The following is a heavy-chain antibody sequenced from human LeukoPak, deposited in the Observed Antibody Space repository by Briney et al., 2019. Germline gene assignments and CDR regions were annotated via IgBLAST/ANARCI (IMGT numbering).Heavy chain of an antibody. J-gene: IGHJ6*03. Sequence: SVTVSCKASGGTFSSYTISWVRQAPGQGLEWMGRIIPILGMANYAQKFQGRVTITADKSTSTAYMELSSLRSEDTAVYYCARSPLTDIVVVPAAIYYYYYMDVWGKGTTVTVSS. CDR3: ARSPLTDIVVVPAAIYYYYYMDV. CDR2: IIPILGMA. D-gene: IGHD2-2*02. CDR1: GGTFSSYT. V-gene: IGHV1-69*02.